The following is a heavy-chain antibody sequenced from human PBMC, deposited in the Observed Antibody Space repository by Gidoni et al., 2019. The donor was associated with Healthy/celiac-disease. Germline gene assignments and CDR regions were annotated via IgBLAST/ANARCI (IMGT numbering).Heavy chain of an antibody. J-gene: IGHJ3*02. Sequence: EVQLLESGGGLVQPGGSLRLSCAASGFTFSSYAMSWVRQAPGKGLEWGSTISGRCGNTLYAGSVKGRFNHSRDHSKNTLYLQMNSLRAEDTAVYYRAKGILGYCSSSSCFNAFEIWGQGTKVTGSS. V-gene: IGHV3-23*01. CDR3: AKGILGYCSSSSCFNAFEI. CDR2: ISGRCGNT. D-gene: IGHD2-2*03. CDR1: GFTFSSYA.